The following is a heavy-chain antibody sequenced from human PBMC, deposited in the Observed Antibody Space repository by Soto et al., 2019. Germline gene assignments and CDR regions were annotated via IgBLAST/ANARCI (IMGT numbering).Heavy chain of an antibody. CDR3: ARGGHVVVVTAAFDY. V-gene: IGHV1-46*01. Sequence: ASVKVSCKASGYTFTSYYMHWVRQAPGQGLEWMGIINPSGGSTSYAQKFQCRVTITADESTSTAYMELSSLRSEDTAVYYCARGGHVVVVTAAFDYWGQGTLVTVSS. CDR1: GYTFTSYY. D-gene: IGHD2-21*02. J-gene: IGHJ4*02. CDR2: INPSGGST.